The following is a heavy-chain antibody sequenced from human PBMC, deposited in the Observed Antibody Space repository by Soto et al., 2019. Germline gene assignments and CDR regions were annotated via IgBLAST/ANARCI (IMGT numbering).Heavy chain of an antibody. V-gene: IGHV3-23*01. D-gene: IGHD6-19*01. J-gene: IGHJ4*02. Sequence: GGSLRLSCAASGFTFSSYAMSWVRQAPGKGLEWVSAISGSGGSTYYADSVKGRFTISRDNSKNTLYLQMNSLRAEDTAVYYCAKVSSSSHSKGIAVAGPLDYWGQGTLVTVSS. CDR3: AKVSSSSHSKGIAVAGPLDY. CDR1: GFTFSSYA. CDR2: ISGSGGST.